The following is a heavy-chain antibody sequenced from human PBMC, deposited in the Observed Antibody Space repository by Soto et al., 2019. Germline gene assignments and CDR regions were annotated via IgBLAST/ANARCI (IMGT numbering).Heavy chain of an antibody. V-gene: IGHV1-69*02. CDR3: ARLGSPNWFDP. J-gene: IGHJ5*02. CDR2: IIPILGIA. CDR1: GGTFSSYT. Sequence: SVKVSCKASGGTFSSYTISWVRQAPGQGLEWMGRIIPILGIANYAQKFQGRVTITADKSTSTAYMELSSLRSEDTAVYYCARLGSPNWFDPWGQGTLVTVSS. D-gene: IGHD2-15*01.